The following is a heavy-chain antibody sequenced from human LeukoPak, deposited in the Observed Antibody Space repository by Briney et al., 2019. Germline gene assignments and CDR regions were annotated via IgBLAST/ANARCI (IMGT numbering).Heavy chain of an antibody. Sequence: ASVKVSCKTSGYTFTGQYLHWVRQAPGQGLEWMGWINPNSGGTKSAQKFQGRVIMTRDTSISTAYMELRSLSSDDTAAYYCARGRQLHLGELFPFAEFFQPWGQGTLVTVFS. J-gene: IGHJ1*01. CDR1: GYTFTGQY. CDR2: INPNSGGT. V-gene: IGHV1-2*02. D-gene: IGHD3-16*01. CDR3: ARGRQLHLGELFPFAEFFQP.